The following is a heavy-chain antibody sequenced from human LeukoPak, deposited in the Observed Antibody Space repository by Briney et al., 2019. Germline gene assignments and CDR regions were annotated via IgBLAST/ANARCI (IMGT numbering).Heavy chain of an antibody. CDR3: ARAETTVDNDAFDI. CDR2: ISAYNGNT. Sequence: ASVKVSCKASGYTFTSYGISWVRQAPGQGLEWMGWISAYNGNTNYAQKLQGRVTMTTDTSTSTAYMELRSLRPDDTAVYYCARAETTVDNDAFDIWGQGTMVTVSS. CDR1: GYTFTSYG. D-gene: IGHD4-23*01. J-gene: IGHJ3*02. V-gene: IGHV1-18*01.